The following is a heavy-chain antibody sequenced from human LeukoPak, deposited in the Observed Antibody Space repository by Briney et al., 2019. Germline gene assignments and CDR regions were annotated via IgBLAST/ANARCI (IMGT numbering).Heavy chain of an antibody. CDR2: ISSSGSII. CDR3: AKDLSSGYFIAFDI. J-gene: IGHJ3*02. Sequence: GGSLRLPCAASGFTFSDKYMSWIRQAPGKGLEWVSYISSSGSIIYYADSVKGRFTISRDNAKNSLYLQMNSLRAEDTALYYCAKDLSSGYFIAFDIWGQGTMVTVSS. V-gene: IGHV3-11*01. D-gene: IGHD3-22*01. CDR1: GFTFSDKY.